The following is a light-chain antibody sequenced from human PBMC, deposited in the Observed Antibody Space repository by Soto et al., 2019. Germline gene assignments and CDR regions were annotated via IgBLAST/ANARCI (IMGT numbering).Light chain of an antibody. V-gene: IGLV1-44*01. CDR2: SNN. CDR1: SSNIGRNT. CDR3: AAWDDSLNGWV. J-gene: IGLJ3*02. Sequence: QPVLTQPPSASGTPGQRVTISCSGSSSNIGRNTVTWYQQFPGSAPKLLIYSNNQRPSGVPDRFSGSKSGTSASLAISGLQSEDEADFYCAAWDDSLNGWVFGGGTKVTVL.